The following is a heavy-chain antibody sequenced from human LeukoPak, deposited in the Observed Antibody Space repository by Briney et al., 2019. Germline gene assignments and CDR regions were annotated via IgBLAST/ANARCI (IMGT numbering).Heavy chain of an antibody. CDR3: AKVTVVLRYFDWLYNPFDY. Sequence: GGSLRLSCAASGFTFSSYAMSWVRQAPGKGLEWVSAISGSDGSTYYADSVKGRFTISRDNSKNTLYLQMNSLKAEDTAVYYCAKVTVVLRYFDWLYNPFDYWGQGTLVTVSS. D-gene: IGHD3-9*01. CDR1: GFTFSSYA. CDR2: ISGSDGST. J-gene: IGHJ4*02. V-gene: IGHV3-23*01.